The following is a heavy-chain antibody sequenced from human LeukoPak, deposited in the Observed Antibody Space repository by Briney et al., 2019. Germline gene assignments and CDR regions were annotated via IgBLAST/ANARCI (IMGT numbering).Heavy chain of an antibody. Sequence: GASVKVSCKASGYTFTGYYMHWVRQAPGQGLEWMGWINPNSGGTNYAQKFQGRVTMTRDTSISTAYMELSRLRPDDTAVYYCARERTRYCSSTSCYFDPWGQGTLVTVSS. CDR3: ARERTRYCSSTSCYFDP. J-gene: IGHJ5*02. CDR2: INPNSGGT. D-gene: IGHD2-2*01. V-gene: IGHV1-2*02. CDR1: GYTFTGYY.